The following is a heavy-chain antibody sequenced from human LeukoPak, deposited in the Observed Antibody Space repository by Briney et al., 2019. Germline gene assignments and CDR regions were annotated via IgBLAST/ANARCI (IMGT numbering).Heavy chain of an antibody. Sequence: SQTLSLTCAVSGGSISSGGYSWSWIRQPPGKGLEWIGYIYHSGSTYYNPSLKSRVTISLDTSKTQFSLRLSSVTAADTAVYYCSRGLRGRSGYYFDSWGQGTLVTVSS. CDR1: GGSISSGGYS. CDR3: SRGLRGRSGYYFDS. V-gene: IGHV4-30-2*05. J-gene: IGHJ4*02. CDR2: IYHSGST.